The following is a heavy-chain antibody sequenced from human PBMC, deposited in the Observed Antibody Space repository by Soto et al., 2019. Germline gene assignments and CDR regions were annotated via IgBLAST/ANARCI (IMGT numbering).Heavy chain of an antibody. CDR3: AKDSSATYYYDSSGSGAVFDI. J-gene: IGHJ3*02. CDR2: ISGSGGST. D-gene: IGHD3-22*01. V-gene: IGHV3-23*01. CDR1: GFTFSSYA. Sequence: GGSLRLSCAASGFTFSSYAMSWVRQAPGKGLEWVSAISGSGGSTYYADSVKGRFTISRDNSKNTLYLQMNSLRAEDTAVYYCAKDSSATYYYDSSGSGAVFDIWGQGTMVTVSS.